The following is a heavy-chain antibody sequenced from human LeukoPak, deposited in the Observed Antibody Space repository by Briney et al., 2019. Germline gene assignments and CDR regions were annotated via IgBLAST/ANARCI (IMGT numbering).Heavy chain of an antibody. J-gene: IGHJ4*02. Sequence: GGAPPLSFAAPGFTFSSYSMNWGHQAPGKGRERGSCIGSGSRYKNYVDSVRGRFTISRDNAKNSLYLQMNSLRAEDTAVYFCASGVIIATAGSLDYWGQGTLVTVSS. CDR1: GFTFSSYS. CDR3: ASGVIIATAGSLDY. V-gene: IGHV3-21*01. CDR2: IGSGSRYK. D-gene: IGHD6-13*01.